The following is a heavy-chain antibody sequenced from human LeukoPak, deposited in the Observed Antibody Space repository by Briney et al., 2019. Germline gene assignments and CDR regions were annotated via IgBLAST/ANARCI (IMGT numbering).Heavy chain of an antibody. CDR2: ISSSSSYI. CDR1: GFTFSSYS. D-gene: IGHD2-21*01. Sequence: GSLRLSCAASGFTFSSYSLKLVRPAPGKGLEWDSSISSSSSYIYYADSVKVRFTISRDNAKISLYLQMNSLRAEDTAVYYCARDQSGRVWDYWGQGTLVTVSS. J-gene: IGHJ4*02. CDR3: ARDQSGRVWDY. V-gene: IGHV3-21*01.